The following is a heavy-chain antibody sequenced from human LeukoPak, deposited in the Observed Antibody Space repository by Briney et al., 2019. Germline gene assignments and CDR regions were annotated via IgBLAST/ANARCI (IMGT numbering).Heavy chain of an antibody. CDR2: IYTSGST. CDR1: GGSISSYY. J-gene: IGHJ4*02. V-gene: IGHV4-4*07. CDR3: ARGHYDFWSGDYFDY. D-gene: IGHD3-3*01. Sequence: SETPSLTCTVSGGSISSYYWSWIRQPAGKGLEWIGRIYTSGSTNYNPSLKSRVTMSVDTSKNQFSPKLSSVTAADTAVYYCARGHYDFWSGDYFDYWGQGTLVTVSS.